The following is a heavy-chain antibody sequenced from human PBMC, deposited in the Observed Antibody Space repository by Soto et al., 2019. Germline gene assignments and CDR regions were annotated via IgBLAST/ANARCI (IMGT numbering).Heavy chain of an antibody. J-gene: IGHJ6*03. CDR2: IKQDGSEK. V-gene: IGHV3-7*01. CDR1: GFTFSSYW. D-gene: IGHD3-16*01. Sequence: PGGSLRLSCAASGFTFSSYWMSWVRQAPGKRLEWVTNIKQDGSEKYYVDSVKGRFTISRDNAKNSLYLQMNSLRAEDTAVYYCARGRHDYIWGSKTYYYYMDVWGKGTTVTVSS. CDR3: ARGRHDYIWGSKTYYYYMDV.